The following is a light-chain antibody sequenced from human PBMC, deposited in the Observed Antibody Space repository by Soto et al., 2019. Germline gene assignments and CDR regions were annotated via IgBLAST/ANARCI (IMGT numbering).Light chain of an antibody. Sequence: DIQMTQSPSSLSASVGDTVAFTCWASQSISSYLNWYQQKPGKAPKLLIYDASSLESGVSSRFSGSGSGTEFTLTISSLQPDDFATYYCQQYNSHRTFGQGTKVDIK. V-gene: IGKV1-5*01. J-gene: IGKJ1*01. CDR3: QQYNSHRT. CDR1: QSISSY. CDR2: DAS.